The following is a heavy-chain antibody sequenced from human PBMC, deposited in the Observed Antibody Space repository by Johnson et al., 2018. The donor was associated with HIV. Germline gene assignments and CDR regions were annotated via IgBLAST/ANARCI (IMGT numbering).Heavy chain of an antibody. D-gene: IGHD1-26*01. CDR1: GFIFSNYW. J-gene: IGHJ3*02. CDR3: ARGLRVGAIDAFDI. CDR2: IKGDGSEK. V-gene: IGHV3-7*05. Sequence: VQLVESGGGLVQRGGSLRLSCAGSGFIFSNYWMNWVRQATGKGLEWVANIKGDGSEKYYVDSVKGRFTISRDNAKNSLYVQMNSLRAEDTAVYYCARGLRVGAIDAFDIWGQGTTVTVSS.